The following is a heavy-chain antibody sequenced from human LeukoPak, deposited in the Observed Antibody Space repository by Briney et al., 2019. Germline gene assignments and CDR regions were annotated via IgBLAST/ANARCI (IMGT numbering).Heavy chain of an antibody. D-gene: IGHD5-18*01. CDR3: ARAEGRIQLWLADY. V-gene: IGHV1-2*02. J-gene: IGHJ4*02. CDR2: LNPNSGGP. Sequence: GASVNFSCKASGYTLSGYSMHWVRQAPGQGLEWLGWLNPNSGGPKYAQKFQDRATMTWDTSINTAYLDLTRLTSGDTAVYYCARAEGRIQLWLADYWGQGTLVTVSS. CDR1: GYTLSGYS.